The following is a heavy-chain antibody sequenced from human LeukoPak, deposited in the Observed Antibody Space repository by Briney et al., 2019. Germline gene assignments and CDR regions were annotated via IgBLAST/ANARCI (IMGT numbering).Heavy chain of an antibody. CDR3: ARAGLGDIAMVFDY. D-gene: IGHD5-18*01. Sequence: SGTLSLTCTVSGGSISSASYYWSWIRQSAGKGLEWIGRIYTSGSTNYNPSLRSQVTISVDTSKNQFSLKLSSVTAADTAVYYCARAGLGDIAMVFDYWGQGTLVTVSS. CDR1: GGSISSASYY. V-gene: IGHV4-61*02. CDR2: IYTSGST. J-gene: IGHJ4*02.